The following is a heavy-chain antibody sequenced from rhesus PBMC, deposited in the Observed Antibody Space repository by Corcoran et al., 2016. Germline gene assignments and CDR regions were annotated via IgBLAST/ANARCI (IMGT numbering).Heavy chain of an antibody. CDR3: ARDSLENSRDY. D-gene: IGHD1-1*01. Sequence: QVQLQESGPGLVKPSEILSLTCAVSGASISSYWWNWIRQPPGKGLEWIGEIDGNTGNTNSNPSLKSRVTISKDASKNQFSLKLTSVTAADTAVYYCARDSLENSRDYWGQGVLVTVSS. CDR1: GASISSYW. CDR2: IDGNTGNT. J-gene: IGHJ4*01. V-gene: IGHV4-80*01.